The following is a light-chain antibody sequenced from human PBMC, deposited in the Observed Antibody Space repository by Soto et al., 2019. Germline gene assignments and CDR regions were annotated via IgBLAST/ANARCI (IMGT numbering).Light chain of an antibody. CDR1: QTISSW. J-gene: IGKJ5*01. Sequence: DIQMTQSPSTLSGSVGDRFTITFRASQTISSWLAWYQQKPGKAPKLLIYKASSLESGVPSRFSGSGSGTEFTLTISSLQPDDFAVYYCQQYDNSPITFGQGTRLEI. CDR2: KAS. CDR3: QQYDNSPIT. V-gene: IGKV1-5*03.